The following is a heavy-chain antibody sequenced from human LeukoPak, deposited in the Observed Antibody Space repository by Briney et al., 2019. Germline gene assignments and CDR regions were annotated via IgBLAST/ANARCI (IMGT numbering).Heavy chain of an antibody. V-gene: IGHV1-8*01. D-gene: IGHD1-26*01. Sequence: ASVKVSCKASGYTFTSYDINWVRQATGQGLEWMGWMNPNSGNTGYAQKFQGRVTMTRDTSISTAYMELSRLRSDDTAVYYCARGLSGSPVGFDYWGQGTLVTVSS. CDR1: GYTFTSYD. J-gene: IGHJ4*02. CDR3: ARGLSGSPVGFDY. CDR2: MNPNSGNT.